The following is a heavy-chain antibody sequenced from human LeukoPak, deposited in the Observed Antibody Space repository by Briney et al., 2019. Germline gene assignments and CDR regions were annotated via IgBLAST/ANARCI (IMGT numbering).Heavy chain of an antibody. CDR2: IYYSGST. CDR3: ARGRIYYDSTGYGY. CDR1: GGSISSYY. D-gene: IGHD3-22*01. J-gene: IGHJ4*02. V-gene: IGHV4-59*01. Sequence: SETLSLTCTVSGGSISSYYWSWIRQPPGKGLEWIGYIYYSGSTNYNPSLKSRVTILVDTSKNQFSLKLNSVTAADTAVYYCARGRIYYDSTGYGYWGQGTLVTVSS.